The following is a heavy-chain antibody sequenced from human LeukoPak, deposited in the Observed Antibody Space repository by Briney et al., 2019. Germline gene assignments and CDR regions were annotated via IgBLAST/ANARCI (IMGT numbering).Heavy chain of an antibody. V-gene: IGHV4-59*01. D-gene: IGHD3-10*01. CDR2: ITGSIYFSGST. CDR3: ARDSRDYGSGSYWDV. Sequence: PSETLSLTCTVSGVSINNYYWNRIRQPPGKGLEWIGYITGSIYFSGSTKYDPSLESRVTMSVDTSKNQFSLTLSSVTAADTAVYYCARDSRDYGSGSYWDVWGQGTTVTVSS. CDR1: GVSINNYY. J-gene: IGHJ6*02.